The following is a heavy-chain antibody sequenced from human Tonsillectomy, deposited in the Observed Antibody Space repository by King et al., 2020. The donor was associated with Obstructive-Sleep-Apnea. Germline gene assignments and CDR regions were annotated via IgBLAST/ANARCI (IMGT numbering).Heavy chain of an antibody. D-gene: IGHD3-9*01. Sequence: VQLVESGGGLVKPGGSLRLSCAASGFTFSDHNMNWIRQAPGKGLEWGSYISNSGSTIFYADSLKGRFTVSRDNAKNSLFLQMNSLRAEDTAVYYCARDILTGYYQFDYWGQGTLVTVSS. CDR1: GFTFSDHN. V-gene: IGHV3-11*01. J-gene: IGHJ4*02. CDR2: ISNSGSTI. CDR3: ARDILTGYYQFDY.